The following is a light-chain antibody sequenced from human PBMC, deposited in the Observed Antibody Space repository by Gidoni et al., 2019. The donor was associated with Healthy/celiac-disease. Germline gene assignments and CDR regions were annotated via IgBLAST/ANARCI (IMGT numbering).Light chain of an antibody. J-gene: IGKJ4*01. CDR1: QGISSW. CDR2: AAS. CDR3: QQANSFPLT. Sequence: DIQMTQSPYSVSASVGDRVTITCRASQGISSWLAWYQEKPGKAPKLLIYAASRLQSGVPSRFCGRGSGPDFTLTSSSLQPEAFATYYCQQANSFPLTFGGGTKVEIQ. V-gene: IGKV1-12*01.